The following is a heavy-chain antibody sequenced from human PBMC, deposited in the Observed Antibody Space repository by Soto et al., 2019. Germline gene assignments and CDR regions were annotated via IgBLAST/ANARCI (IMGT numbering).Heavy chain of an antibody. CDR1: GNTFTSYD. D-gene: IGHD3-10*01. CDR2: INPNSGNI. CDR3: ARGRASGSYYLLDY. J-gene: IGHJ4*02. V-gene: IGHV1-8*01. Sequence: ASVKVSCKASGNTFTSYDINWVRQATGHGLEWMGWINPNSGNIGYAQKFQGRVTMTRDTAIRTAYMEVSRLRSDGTAVYYCARGRASGSYYLLDYWGQGTLVNVSS.